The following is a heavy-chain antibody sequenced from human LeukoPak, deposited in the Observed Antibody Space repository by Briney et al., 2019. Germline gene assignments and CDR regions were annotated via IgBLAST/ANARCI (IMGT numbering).Heavy chain of an antibody. CDR2: ISSSSSYI. V-gene: IGHV3-21*01. CDR3: MRWSHESGYYYMDV. Sequence: GGTLRLSCAASGFTVSSNEMSWVRHARGKGLEWVSSISSSSSYIYYADSVKGRFTISRDNAKNSMYLQMNRLSAEATAVYSCMRWSHESGYYYMDVWGKGTTVTVSS. D-gene: IGHD2-15*01. CDR1: GFTVSSNE. J-gene: IGHJ6*03.